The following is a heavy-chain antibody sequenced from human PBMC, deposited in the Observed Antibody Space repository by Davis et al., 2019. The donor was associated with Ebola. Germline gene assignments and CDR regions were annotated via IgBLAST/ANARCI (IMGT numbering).Heavy chain of an antibody. V-gene: IGHV5-51*01. J-gene: IGHJ6*02. CDR1: GYSFTSYW. CDR2: IYPGDSDT. CDR3: ARHGIAARPRYYYYGMDV. D-gene: IGHD6-6*01. Sequence: GESLKISCKGSGYSFTSYWIGRVRQMPGKGLEWMGIIYPGDSDTRYSPSFQGQVTISADKSISTAYLQWSSLKASDTAMYYCARHGIAARPRYYYYGMDVWGQGTTVTVSS.